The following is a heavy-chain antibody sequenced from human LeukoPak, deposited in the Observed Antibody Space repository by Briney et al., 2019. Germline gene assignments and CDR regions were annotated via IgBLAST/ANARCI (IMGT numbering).Heavy chain of an antibody. CDR2: IYTSGST. J-gene: IGHJ6*03. CDR1: GGSITSGSYN. Sequence: SETLSLTCTVPGGSITSGSYNWSWIRQPAGKGLEWIGRIYTSGSTNYNPSLKSRVTISVDTSKNQFSLKLSSVTAADTAVYYCAREYVNTVLGGSEDYYYYYMDVWGKGTTVTISS. CDR3: AREYVNTVLGGSEDYYYYYMDV. D-gene: IGHD4-11*01. V-gene: IGHV4-61*02.